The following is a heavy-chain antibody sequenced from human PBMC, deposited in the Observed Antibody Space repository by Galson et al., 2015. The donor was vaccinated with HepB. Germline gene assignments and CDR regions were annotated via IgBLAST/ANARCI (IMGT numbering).Heavy chain of an antibody. CDR3: ARDAPFDSSGWTNWFDP. CDR2: IWFDGSAT. J-gene: IGHJ5*02. V-gene: IGHV3-33*01. Sequence: SLRLSCAASGFTFSRYGMHWVRQAPGKGLEWVAAIWFDGSATFYRDSVKGRFSIPRDDSKNILYLQMNSLRAEDTAVYSCARDAPFDSSGWTNWFDPWGQGTLVTVSS. CDR1: GFTFSRYG. D-gene: IGHD6-19*01.